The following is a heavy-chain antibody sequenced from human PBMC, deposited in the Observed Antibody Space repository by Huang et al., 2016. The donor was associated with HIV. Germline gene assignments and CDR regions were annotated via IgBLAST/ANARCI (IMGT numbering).Heavy chain of an antibody. V-gene: IGHV1-69*01. CDR1: GGSFSDQI. Sequence: QVQLEQSGPAVRKPGSSVKVSCQASGGSFSDQIISWVRQAPGQRFEWMGGITPLSRAPAYAQEFKGRVTMPAAESTATIYRELNSLTSEDTAVYYCAMSLRYQYDSRSYWGRYFDYWGQGTLVTVSS. J-gene: IGHJ4*02. CDR3: AMSLRYQYDSRSYWGRYFDY. CDR2: ITPLSRAP. D-gene: IGHD3-16*01.